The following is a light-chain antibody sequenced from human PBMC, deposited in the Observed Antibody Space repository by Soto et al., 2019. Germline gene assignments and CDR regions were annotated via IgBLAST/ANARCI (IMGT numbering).Light chain of an antibody. CDR1: RSLSSSY. CDR2: GAS. Sequence: EIVLTQSPGTLSLSPGERATLSCRASRSLSSSYLAWYQQKPGQAPRLLMYGASSRATGIPDRFSGRGSRTDFTLTISRLDPEDFAVYYCQQYSSSTWTFGQGTKVEI. CDR3: QQYSSSTWT. V-gene: IGKV3-20*01. J-gene: IGKJ1*01.